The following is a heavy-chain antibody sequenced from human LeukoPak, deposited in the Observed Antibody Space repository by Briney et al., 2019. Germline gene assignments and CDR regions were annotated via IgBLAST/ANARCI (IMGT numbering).Heavy chain of an antibody. CDR1: GGTFSIYA. Sequence: ASVKVSCKASGGTFSIYAISWVREAPGQGLECMGGIIPIFGTANYAQKFQGTVTITPDESTSTAYMELSSLRSEDTAVYYCALSPYDFWSGYYYYYYMDVWGKGTTVTVSS. V-gene: IGHV1-69*13. J-gene: IGHJ6*03. D-gene: IGHD3-3*01. CDR2: IIPIFGTA. CDR3: ALSPYDFWSGYYYYYYMDV.